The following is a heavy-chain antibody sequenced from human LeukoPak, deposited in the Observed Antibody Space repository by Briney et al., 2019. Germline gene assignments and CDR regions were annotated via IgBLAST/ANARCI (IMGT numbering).Heavy chain of an antibody. CDR1: GGSISSSSYY. V-gene: IGHV4-39*01. D-gene: IGHD3-22*01. CDR3: ARPHLYYYDSSGTTNWFDP. CDR2: IYYSGST. J-gene: IGHJ5*02. Sequence: SETLSLTCTVSGGSISSSSYYWGWIRQPPGKGLEWIGSIYYSGSTYYNPSLKSRVTISVDTSKNQFSLKLSSVTAADTAVYYCARPHLYYYDSSGTTNWFDPWGQGTLVTVSS.